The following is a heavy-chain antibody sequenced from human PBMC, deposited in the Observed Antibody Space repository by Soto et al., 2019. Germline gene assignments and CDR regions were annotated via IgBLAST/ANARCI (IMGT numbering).Heavy chain of an antibody. CDR3: AKKSLGFITLCALYYFDY. V-gene: IGHV3-23*01. Sequence: EVQLLESGGGLVQPGGSLRLSCAASGFTFGNYAFSWVRQAPGKGLEWVSVISGGGDATYYPDSVKGRFTTSRDNSENGVYLQMNSLRAEDTAVYYCAKKSLGFITLCALYYFDYWGQGALVTGSS. CDR1: GFTFGNYA. D-gene: IGHD7-27*01. J-gene: IGHJ4*02. CDR2: ISGGGDAT.